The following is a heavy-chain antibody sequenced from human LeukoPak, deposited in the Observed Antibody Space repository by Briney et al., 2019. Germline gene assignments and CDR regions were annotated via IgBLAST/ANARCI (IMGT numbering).Heavy chain of an antibody. Sequence: SETLSLPCTVSGYSMSSGYYWGWLRQPPGKGLEWIGYMYYRRNTIYNPSLKSRVTISVDTSKNQFSLKLSSVTAADTAVYYCATGVDGIAAAGDYYFDYWGQGTLVTVSS. V-gene: IGHV4-61*01. CDR3: ATGVDGIAAAGDYYFDY. CDR2: MYYRRNT. D-gene: IGHD6-13*01. J-gene: IGHJ4*02. CDR1: GYSMSSGYY.